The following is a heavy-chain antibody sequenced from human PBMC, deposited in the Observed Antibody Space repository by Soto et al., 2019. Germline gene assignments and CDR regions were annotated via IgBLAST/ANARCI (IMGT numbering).Heavy chain of an antibody. J-gene: IGHJ6*03. Sequence: GGSLRLSCAASGFTFSTYGMHWVRQAPGKGLEWVAVIWHDGSYKYYADSVKGRFTISRDNSKNTLYLQMNSLRAEDTAVYYCARVVLGDHYTDVWGKGTTVTVSS. D-gene: IGHD3-10*01. CDR3: ARVVLGDHYTDV. CDR2: IWHDGSYK. V-gene: IGHV3-33*01. CDR1: GFTFSTYG.